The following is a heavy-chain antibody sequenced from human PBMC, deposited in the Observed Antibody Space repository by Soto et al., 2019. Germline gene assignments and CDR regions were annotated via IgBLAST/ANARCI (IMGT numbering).Heavy chain of an antibody. CDR2: ISDSGGST. CDR3: AKVKMGYCTGSSCHLQFES. Sequence: GGSLRLSCAASGFTFSSYAMSWVRQAPGKGLEWVSAISDSGGSTYYADSVKGRFTISRDNSKNTLSLQVNSLRAEDTAVYYCAKVKMGYCTGSSCHLQFESWGQGTLVTVSS. CDR1: GFTFSSYA. D-gene: IGHD2-15*01. V-gene: IGHV3-23*01. J-gene: IGHJ4*02.